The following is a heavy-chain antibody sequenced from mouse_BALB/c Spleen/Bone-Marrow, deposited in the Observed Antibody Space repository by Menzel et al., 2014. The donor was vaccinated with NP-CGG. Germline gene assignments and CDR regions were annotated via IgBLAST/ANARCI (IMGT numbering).Heavy chain of an antibody. V-gene: IGHV3-8*02. CDR2: ISYTGNT. D-gene: IGHD4-1*01. CDR1: GDSITSGY. CDR3: ARSLGRFDY. Sequence: QLVESGPSLVKPSQTLSLTCSVTGDSITSGYWNWIRKFPGNELEYMGYISYTGNTYYNPSLKSRISIARDTSKNQYYLQLHSVTTEDTATYFCARSLGRFDYWGQGATLTVSS. J-gene: IGHJ2*01.